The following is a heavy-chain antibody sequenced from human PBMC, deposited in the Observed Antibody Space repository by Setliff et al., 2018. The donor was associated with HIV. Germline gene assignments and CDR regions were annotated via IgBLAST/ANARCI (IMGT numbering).Heavy chain of an antibody. J-gene: IGHJ4*02. CDR3: ARQGYNYGPDDS. V-gene: IGHV5-51*01. D-gene: IGHD5-18*01. CDR1: GYIFTNFW. CDR2: VYPGDSDA. Sequence: GESLKISCKTSGYIFTNFWIDWVRQMPGKGLEWMGIVYPGDSDAKYSPSFQGQVTISVDKSISTVYLQWSSLKPSDTATYFCARQGYNYGPDDSWGQGTPVTVSS.